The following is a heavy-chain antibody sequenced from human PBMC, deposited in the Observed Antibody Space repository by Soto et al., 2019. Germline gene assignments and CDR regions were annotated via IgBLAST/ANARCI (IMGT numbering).Heavy chain of an antibody. CDR1: GGSISSYY. Sequence: SETQSLTCTVSGGSISSYYWSWIRQPPGKGLEWIGYIYYSGSTNYNPSLKSRVTISVDTSKSQFSLKLSSVTAADTAVYYCARADLEYYDILTGFYFDYWGQGTLVTVSS. CDR2: IYYSGST. V-gene: IGHV4-59*01. D-gene: IGHD3-9*01. CDR3: ARADLEYYDILTGFYFDY. J-gene: IGHJ4*02.